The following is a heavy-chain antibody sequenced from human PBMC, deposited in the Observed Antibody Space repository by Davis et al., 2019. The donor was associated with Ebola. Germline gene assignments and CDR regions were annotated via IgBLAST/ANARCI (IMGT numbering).Heavy chain of an antibody. CDR3: ARGLDTSMVSYWYFDL. Sequence: SETLSLTCTVSGASVSSVDYYWNWIRQPPGKGLEWIGYIYYSGSTYYNPSLKSRLIISVDTSKNQFSLRLTSVTAADTAVYYCARGLDTSMVSYWYFDLWGRGTLVTVSS. D-gene: IGHD5-18*01. CDR1: GASVSSVDYY. V-gene: IGHV4-30-4*08. CDR2: IYYSGST. J-gene: IGHJ2*01.